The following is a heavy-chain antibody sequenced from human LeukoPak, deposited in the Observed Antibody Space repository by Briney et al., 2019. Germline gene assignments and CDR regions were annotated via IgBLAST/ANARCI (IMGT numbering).Heavy chain of an antibody. Sequence: GGSLRLSCAASGFAFSSYSMNWVRQAPGKGLEWVSYFGRNGVIHYADSVRGRFTISRDNGKSALYLQMNSLRAEDTAVYYCANDPYYDILSYPHFDYWGQGTLVTVSS. J-gene: IGHJ4*02. V-gene: IGHV3-48*01. CDR2: FGRNGVI. D-gene: IGHD3-9*01. CDR3: ANDPYYDILSYPHFDY. CDR1: GFAFSSYS.